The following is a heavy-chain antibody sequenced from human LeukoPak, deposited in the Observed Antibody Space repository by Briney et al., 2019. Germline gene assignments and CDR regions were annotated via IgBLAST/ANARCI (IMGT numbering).Heavy chain of an antibody. CDR3: ARVGDDYYFDY. V-gene: IGHV3-74*01. J-gene: IGHJ4*02. CDR1: GFTFSSYW. D-gene: IGHD2-21*02. CDR2: INSDGSST. Sequence: GGSLRLSCAASGFTFSSYWMHWVRQAPGKGLVWVSRINSDGSSTSYADSVKGRFTISRDNAKSTLYLQMNSLRAEDTAVYYCARVGDDYYFDYWGQGTLVTVSS.